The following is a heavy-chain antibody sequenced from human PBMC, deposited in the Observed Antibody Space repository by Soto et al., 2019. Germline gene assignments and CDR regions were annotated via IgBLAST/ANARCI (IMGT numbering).Heavy chain of an antibody. D-gene: IGHD1-26*01. CDR2: ISSSGSTI. CDR1: GLTFSRYA. V-gene: IGHV3-48*03. CDR3: ARVEVVRWELQNYFDY. J-gene: IGHJ4*02. Sequence: GGSLRLSCAASGLTFSRYAMNWVRQAPGKGLEWVSVISSSGSTIYYADSVKGRFTISRDNAKNSLYLQMNSLRAEDTAVYYCARVEVVRWELQNYFDYWGQGTLVTVSS.